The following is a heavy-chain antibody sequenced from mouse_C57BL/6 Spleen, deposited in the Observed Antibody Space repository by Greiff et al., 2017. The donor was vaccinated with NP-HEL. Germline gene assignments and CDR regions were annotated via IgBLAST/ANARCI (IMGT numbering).Heavy chain of an antibody. Sequence: EVQLVESGGGLVKPGGSLQLSCAASGFTFSDYGMHWVRQAPEKGLAWVAYLSSGRSTIYSADTVKCRFTISRDNAKNTLFLHMTSLRSENTAMYDCARAVDYYGSYAMDYRGQGTSVTVAS. CDR3: ARAVDYYGSYAMDY. D-gene: IGHD1-1*01. V-gene: IGHV5-17*01. CDR2: LSSGRSTI. CDR1: GFTFSDYG. J-gene: IGHJ4*01.